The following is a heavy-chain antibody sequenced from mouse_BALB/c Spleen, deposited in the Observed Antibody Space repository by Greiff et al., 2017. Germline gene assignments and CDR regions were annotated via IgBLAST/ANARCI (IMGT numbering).Heavy chain of an antibody. CDR2: ISSGGSYT. J-gene: IGHJ2*01. Sequence: DVKLVESGGGLVKPGGSLKLSCAASGFTFSSYAMSWVRQTPEKRLEWVATISSGGSYTYYPDSVKGRFTISRDNAKNTLYLQMSSLRSEDTAMYYCATSTDYHFDYWGQGTTLTVSS. CDR3: ATSTDYHFDY. D-gene: IGHD2-4*01. V-gene: IGHV5-9-3*01. CDR1: GFTFSSYA.